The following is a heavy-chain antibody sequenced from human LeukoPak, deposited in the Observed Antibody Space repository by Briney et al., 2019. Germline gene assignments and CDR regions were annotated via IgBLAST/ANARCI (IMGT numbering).Heavy chain of an antibody. V-gene: IGHV1-69*04. D-gene: IGHD5-18*01. CDR3: AREGGYSYGFDY. Sequence: SVKVSCKASGGTFSSYAISWVRQAPGQGLEWMGRIIPILGIANYAQKFQGRVTITADKSTSTAYMELSSLRSEDTAVYYCAREGGYSYGFDYWGQGTLVTVSS. CDR1: GGTFSSYA. J-gene: IGHJ4*02. CDR2: IIPILGIA.